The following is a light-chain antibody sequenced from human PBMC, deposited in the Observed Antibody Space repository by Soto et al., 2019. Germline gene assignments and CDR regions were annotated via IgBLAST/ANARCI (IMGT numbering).Light chain of an antibody. CDR1: QGISSN. CDR2: GAS. J-gene: IGKJ4*02. V-gene: IGKV1-9*01. CDR3: RQLNSYPHT. Sequence: DIQLTQSPSFLSASVGDRVTITCRASQGISSNLAWYQQNPGKAPKLLIYGASTLQSGIPSRISGSESETEFTLTISSLQPEDFATYYCRQLNSYPHTFGGGTKVEIK.